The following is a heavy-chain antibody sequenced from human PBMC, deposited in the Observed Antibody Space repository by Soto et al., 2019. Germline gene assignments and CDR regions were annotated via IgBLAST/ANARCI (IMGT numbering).Heavy chain of an antibody. J-gene: IGHJ6*03. D-gene: IGHD3-22*01. CDR1: GFTFEDYA. CDR2: ICWNSGSI. CDR3: AKNGPADNSYYYMHF. V-gene: IGHV3-9*01. Sequence: EVQLVESGGGLVQPGRSLRLSCAASGFTFEDYAMHWVRQAPGKGLEWVSGICWNSGSIGYPDSVKGRFTISRDNAQTSLYLQMNSLRAENTALYYCAKNGPADNSYYYMHFWGKGTTVTVAS.